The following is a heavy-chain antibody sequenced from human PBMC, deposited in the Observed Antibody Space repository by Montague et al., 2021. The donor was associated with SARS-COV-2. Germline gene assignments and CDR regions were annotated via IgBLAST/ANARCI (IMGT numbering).Heavy chain of an antibody. CDR2: IYWDDDR. J-gene: IGHJ3*01. CDR1: GFSLADNGVG. Sequence: PALVKPTQTLTLTCTLSGFSLADNGVGVGWIRQPPEKALEWLALIYWDDDRRYRPSLKSRLTITQDTPKNQVVLTMTNMSPLDTGTYFCAHFAVTTGIPANEGFDVWGQGTLVTVSS. CDR3: AHFAVTTGIPANEGFDV. D-gene: IGHD2-21*02. V-gene: IGHV2-5*02.